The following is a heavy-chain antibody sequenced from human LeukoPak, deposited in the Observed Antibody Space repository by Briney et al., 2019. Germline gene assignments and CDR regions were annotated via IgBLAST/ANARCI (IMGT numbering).Heavy chain of an antibody. D-gene: IGHD5-12*01. CDR3: VRVSRYNMDV. J-gene: IGHJ6*02. V-gene: IGHV3-74*01. Sequence: GGSLRLSCIASGFTFSDYWMHWVRQAPGKGPVWVSRIISDGSSVSYVDSVKGRFIMSRDNAKNTLYLQMNSLRVEDTAVYYCVRVSRYNMDVWGQGTTVTVSS. CDR2: IISDGSSV. CDR1: GFTFSDYW.